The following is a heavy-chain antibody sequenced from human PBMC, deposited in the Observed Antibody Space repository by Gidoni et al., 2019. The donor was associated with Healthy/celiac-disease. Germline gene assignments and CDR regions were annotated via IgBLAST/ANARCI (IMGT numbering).Heavy chain of an antibody. CDR3: AKSSRIAVATIDY. D-gene: IGHD6-19*01. J-gene: IGHJ4*02. CDR1: GFTFSSYG. CDR2: ISYDGSNK. Sequence: QVQLVESGGGVVQPGRSLRLSCAASGFTFSSYGMHWVRQAPGKGLEWVAVISYDGSNKYYADSVKGRFTISRDNSKNTLYLQMNSLRAEDTAVYYCAKSSRIAVATIDYWGQGTLVTVSS. V-gene: IGHV3-30*18.